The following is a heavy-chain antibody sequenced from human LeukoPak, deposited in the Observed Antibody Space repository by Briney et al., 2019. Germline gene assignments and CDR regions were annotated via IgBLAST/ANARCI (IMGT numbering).Heavy chain of an antibody. D-gene: IGHD4-17*01. CDR3: ATLVTTVTTGGS. CDR1: GGTFSSYA. J-gene: IGHJ4*02. V-gene: IGHV1-69*05. Sequence: ASVKVSCKAFGGTFSSYAISWVRQAPGQGLEWMGGIIPIFGTANYAQKFQGRVTITTDESTSTAYMELSSLRSEDTAVYYCATLVTTVTTGGSWGQGTLVTVSS. CDR2: IIPIFGTA.